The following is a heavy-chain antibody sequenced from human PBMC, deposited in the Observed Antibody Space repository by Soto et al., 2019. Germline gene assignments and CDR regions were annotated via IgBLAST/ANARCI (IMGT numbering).Heavy chain of an antibody. CDR1: GFTFSSYA. CDR3: AKRPGSHDAFDI. V-gene: IGHV3-23*01. J-gene: IGHJ3*02. Sequence: GGSLRLSCAASGFTFSSYAMHWVRQAPGKGLEWVSAIRGSGGSTYYADSVKGRFTISRDNSKNTLYLQMNSLRAEDTAVYYCAKRPGSHDAFDIWGQGTMVTVSS. CDR2: IRGSGGST. D-gene: IGHD2-15*01.